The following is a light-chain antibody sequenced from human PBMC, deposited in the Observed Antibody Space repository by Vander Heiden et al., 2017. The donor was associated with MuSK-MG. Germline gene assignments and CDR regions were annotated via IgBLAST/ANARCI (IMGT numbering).Light chain of an antibody. CDR2: QDS. CDR3: QAWDSSTVV. J-gene: IGLJ2*01. V-gene: IGLV3-1*01. CDR1: KLGDKY. Sequence: SYALTQPPPASVSPGRTASITCSGDKLGDKYACWYQQKPGQSPVLVIYQDSKRPSGIPERFSGSNSGNTATLTISGTQAMDEADYYCQAWDSSTVVFGGGTKLTVL.